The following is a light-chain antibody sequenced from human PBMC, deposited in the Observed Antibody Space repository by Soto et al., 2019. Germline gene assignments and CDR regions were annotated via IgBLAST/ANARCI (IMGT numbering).Light chain of an antibody. CDR3: LQNSSWPLT. CDR1: QSIRTY. CDR2: DAS. V-gene: IGKV3-11*01. Sequence: EVVLTQSPATLSLSPGERATLSCRASQSIRTYSAWYQQKPGQAPRLLIYDASNRATGIPARFSGSGSGTDFSLTISSLEPEDFTVYYCLQNSSWPLTFGGGTKVKIK. J-gene: IGKJ4*01.